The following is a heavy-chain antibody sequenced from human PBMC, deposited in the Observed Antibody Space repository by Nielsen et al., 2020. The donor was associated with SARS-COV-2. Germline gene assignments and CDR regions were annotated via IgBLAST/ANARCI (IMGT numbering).Heavy chain of an antibody. J-gene: IGHJ3*02. D-gene: IGHD3-16*02. CDR1: ISTYY. CDR2: IHYSGTT. V-gene: IGHV4-59*08. CDR3: ARQRSMISFGGIIGGAFDI. Sequence: SETLSLTCSVSISTYYWSWIRQPPGKRLEWIGYIHYSGTTSYNPSLKSRVTISVDTSKNQFSLNLTSVTAADSAVYYCARQRSMISFGGIIGGAFDIWGQGTVVTVSS.